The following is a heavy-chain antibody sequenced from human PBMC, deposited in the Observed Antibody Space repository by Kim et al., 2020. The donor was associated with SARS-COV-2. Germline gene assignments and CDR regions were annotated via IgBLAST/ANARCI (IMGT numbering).Heavy chain of an antibody. CDR2: IYYSGST. CDR3: ARDYGDFYRYFDL. V-gene: IGHV4-39*07. CDR1: GGSISSSSYY. D-gene: IGHD4-17*01. Sequence: SETLSLTCTVSGGSISSSSYYWGWIRQPPGKGLEWIGSIYYSGSTWYNPSLRSRVTVSVDTSKNQFSLKLNSVTAADTAVYYCARDYGDFYRYFDLWGRGTLVTVSS. J-gene: IGHJ2*01.